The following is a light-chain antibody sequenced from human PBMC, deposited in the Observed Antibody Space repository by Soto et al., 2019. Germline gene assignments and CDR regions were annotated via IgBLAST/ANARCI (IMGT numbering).Light chain of an antibody. CDR3: QKYNSAPLT. CDR1: QVIAPY. J-gene: IGKJ4*01. Sequence: DVQMTQSPSSLSAFVGDRVTITCRASQVIAPYLAWFQQKPGKVPKLLIYATSTLQSGVPPRFSGSGSGTDFTLTISSLQPEDVGTYYCQKYNSAPLTFGGGTKVEIK. V-gene: IGKV1-27*01. CDR2: ATS.